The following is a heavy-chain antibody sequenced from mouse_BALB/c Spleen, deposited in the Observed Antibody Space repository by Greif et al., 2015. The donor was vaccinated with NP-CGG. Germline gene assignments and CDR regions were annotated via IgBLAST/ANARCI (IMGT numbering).Heavy chain of an antibody. D-gene: IGHD2-2*01. CDR3: ARHEGYYGYDGRAMDY. Sequence: EVQLVESGGDLVKPGGSLKLSCAASGFTFSSYGMSWVRQTPDKRLEWVATISSGGSYTYYPDSVKGRFTISRDNAKNTLYLQMSSLKSEDTAMYYCARHEGYYGYDGRAMDYWGQGTSVTVSS. J-gene: IGHJ4*01. CDR2: ISSGGSYT. V-gene: IGHV5-6*01. CDR1: GFTFSSYG.